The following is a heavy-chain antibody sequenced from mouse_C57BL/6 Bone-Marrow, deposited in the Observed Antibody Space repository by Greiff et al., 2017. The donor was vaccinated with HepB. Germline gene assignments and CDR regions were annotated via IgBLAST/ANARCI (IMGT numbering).Heavy chain of an antibody. V-gene: IGHV6-6*01. D-gene: IGHD1-1*01. Sequence: EVKLVESGGGLVQPGGSMKLSCAASGFTFSDAWMDWVRQSPEKGLEWVAEIRNKANNHATYYAESVKGRFTISRDDSKSSVYLQMNSLRAEDTGIYYCTAGAVVPHFDYWGQGTTLTVSS. CDR1: GFTFSDAW. J-gene: IGHJ2*01. CDR2: IRNKANNHAT. CDR3: TAGAVVPHFDY.